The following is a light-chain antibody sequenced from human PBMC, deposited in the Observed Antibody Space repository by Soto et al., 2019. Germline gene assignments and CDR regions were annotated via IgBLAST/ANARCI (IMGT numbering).Light chain of an antibody. CDR2: KAS. CDR1: QSIGSW. Sequence: DIQMTQSPSTLSASVGDRVTITCRASQSIGSWLAWYQQKPGKAPKLLIYKASSLESGAPSRFSGSGSGTEFTLTISSLQPDDFASYYCQQYGSYSPWTFGRGTKVEIK. V-gene: IGKV1-5*03. CDR3: QQYGSYSPWT. J-gene: IGKJ1*01.